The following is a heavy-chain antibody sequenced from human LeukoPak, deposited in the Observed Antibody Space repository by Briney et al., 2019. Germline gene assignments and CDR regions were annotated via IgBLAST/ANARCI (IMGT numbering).Heavy chain of an antibody. CDR3: ARANLHYDFWSGYSPYYFDY. CDR1: GFTFSTYS. Sequence: GGSLRLSCAASGFTFSTYSMNWVRQAPGKGLEWVSYISSSSSTIYYADSVKGRFTISRDNAKNSLYLQMNSLRAEDTAVYYCARANLHYDFWSGYSPYYFDYWGQGTLVTVSS. J-gene: IGHJ4*02. CDR2: ISSSSSTI. V-gene: IGHV3-48*04. D-gene: IGHD3-3*01.